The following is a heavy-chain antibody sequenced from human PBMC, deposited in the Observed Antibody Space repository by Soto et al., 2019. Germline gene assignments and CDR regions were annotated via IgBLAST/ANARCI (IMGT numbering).Heavy chain of an antibody. CDR2: ISYDGSNK. V-gene: IGHV3-30-3*01. CDR3: ARAPSWRPWYFDL. Sequence: QVQLVESGGGVVQPGRSLRLSCAASGFTFSSYAMQWVRQAPGKGLEWVAVISYDGSNKYYADSVKGRFTIFRDNSKNTLYMQMNSLRAEDTAVYYGARAPSWRPWYFDLWGRGTLVTVSS. J-gene: IGHJ2*01. CDR1: GFTFSSYA.